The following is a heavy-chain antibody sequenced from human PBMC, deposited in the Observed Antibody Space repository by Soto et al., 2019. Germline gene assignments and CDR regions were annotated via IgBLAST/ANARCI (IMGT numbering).Heavy chain of an antibody. J-gene: IGHJ4*02. D-gene: IGHD3-3*01. Sequence: PGESLKISCKGSGYNFAVYWIAWVRQMPGKGLELMGIIYPSDSDARYRPSFQGQVTISADKSISSAYLQWSSLGASDTAMYYCARGGVSTRTFDYWGQGTPVTVS. CDR3: ARGGVSTRTFDY. CDR1: GYNFAVYW. V-gene: IGHV5-51*01. CDR2: IYPSDSDA.